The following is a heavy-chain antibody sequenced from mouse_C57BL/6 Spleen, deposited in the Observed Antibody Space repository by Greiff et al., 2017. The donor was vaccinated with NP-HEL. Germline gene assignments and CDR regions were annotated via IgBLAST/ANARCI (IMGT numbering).Heavy chain of an antibody. V-gene: IGHV1-74*01. J-gene: IGHJ3*01. CDR3: AIDDGSPAWFAY. Sequence: QVQLQQSGAELVKPGASVKVSCKASGYTFTSYWMHWVKQRPGQGLEWIGRIHPSDRDTNYNQKFKGKATLTVDKSSSTAYMQLSSLTSEDSAVYYCAIDDGSPAWFAYWGQGTLVTVSA. CDR2: IHPSDRDT. CDR1: GYTFTSYW. D-gene: IGHD2-3*01.